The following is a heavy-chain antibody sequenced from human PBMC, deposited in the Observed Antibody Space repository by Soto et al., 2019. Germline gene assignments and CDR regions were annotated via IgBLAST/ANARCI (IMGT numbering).Heavy chain of an antibody. CDR2: ISSSSSYT. J-gene: IGHJ4*02. D-gene: IGHD3-10*01. Sequence: GGSLRLSCAASGFTFSDYYMSWIRQAPGKGLEWVSYISSSSSYTNYADSVKGRFTISRDNAKNSLHLQMNSLRAEDTAVYYCARERGLGSYYNVGYWGQGTLVTVSS. V-gene: IGHV3-11*05. CDR3: ARERGLGSYYNVGY. CDR1: GFTFSDYY.